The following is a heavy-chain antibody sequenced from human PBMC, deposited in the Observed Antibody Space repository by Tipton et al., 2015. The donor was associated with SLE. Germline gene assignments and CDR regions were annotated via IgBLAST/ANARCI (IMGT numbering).Heavy chain of an antibody. CDR1: GGSISSSSYY. Sequence: TLSLTCTVSGGSISSSSYYWGWFRHPPGKGLEWIGSIYYIVSTYYNPSLTSRVTISGDTSKNQFSLKLSSVTAADTAVYYCARAYKGAAAGSWFDPWGQGTLVTVSS. CDR3: ARAYKGAAAGSWFDP. D-gene: IGHD6-13*01. V-gene: IGHV4-39*01. CDR2: IYYIVST. J-gene: IGHJ5*02.